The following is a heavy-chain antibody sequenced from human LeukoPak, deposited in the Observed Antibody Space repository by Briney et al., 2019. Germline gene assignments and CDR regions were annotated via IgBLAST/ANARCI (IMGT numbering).Heavy chain of an antibody. V-gene: IGHV4-34*01. Sequence: SETLSLTCAVYGVSFSGYYWSWIRQPPGKGLEWIGEINHSGSTNYNPSLMSRVTISVDTSKNQFSLKLSSVTAADTAVYYCAPGGGAVAENWFDPWGQGTLVTVSS. CDR1: GVSFSGYY. CDR3: APGGGAVAENWFDP. D-gene: IGHD6-19*01. CDR2: INHSGST. J-gene: IGHJ5*02.